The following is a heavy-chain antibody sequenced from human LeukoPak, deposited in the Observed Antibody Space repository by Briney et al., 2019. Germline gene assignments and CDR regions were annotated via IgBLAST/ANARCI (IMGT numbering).Heavy chain of an antibody. CDR1: GGSISSGGYS. J-gene: IGHJ4*02. D-gene: IGHD3-10*01. Sequence: SETLSLTCAVSGGSISSGGYSWSWLRQPPGTGLEWIGYIYHSGSTYYNPSLKSRVTISVDRSKNQFSLKLSSVTAADTAVYYCARDSGDYFDYWGQGTLVTVSS. CDR3: ARDSGDYFDY. CDR2: IYHSGST. V-gene: IGHV4-30-2*01.